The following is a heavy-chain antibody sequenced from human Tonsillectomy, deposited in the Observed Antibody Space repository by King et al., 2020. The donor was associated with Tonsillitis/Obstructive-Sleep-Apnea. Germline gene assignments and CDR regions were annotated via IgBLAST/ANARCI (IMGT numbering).Heavy chain of an antibody. CDR3: AKGGYCSSTNCPGDY. CDR2: ISGSGGST. CDR1: GFTFSSYA. J-gene: IGHJ4*02. D-gene: IGHD2-2*01. V-gene: IGHV3-23*04. Sequence: VQLVESGGGLVQPGGSLRLSCAASGFTFSSYAMSWVRQAPGKGLEWFSAISGSGGSTYYADSVKGRFTISRDNSKNTLYLQMNSLRDEDTALYYCAKGGYCSSTNCPGDYWGQGTLVAVSS.